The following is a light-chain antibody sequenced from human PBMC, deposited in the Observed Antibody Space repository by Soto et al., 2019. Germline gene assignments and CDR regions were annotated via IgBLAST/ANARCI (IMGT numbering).Light chain of an antibody. Sequence: SQLTQAASSLSASVGDRVTITCRANQGISSYLGWYQQKPGKAPKLLIYDAATLQSGVPSRFSGSGSGTDFTLTITSLQPEDFATYYCQQLKRYPLTFGGGTKVDIK. CDR2: DAA. CDR3: QQLKRYPLT. J-gene: IGKJ4*01. V-gene: IGKV1-9*01. CDR1: QGISSY.